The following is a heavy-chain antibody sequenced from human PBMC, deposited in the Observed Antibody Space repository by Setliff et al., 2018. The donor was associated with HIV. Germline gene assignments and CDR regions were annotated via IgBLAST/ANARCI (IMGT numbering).Heavy chain of an antibody. J-gene: IGHJ3*02. V-gene: IGHV3-21*01. CDR2: ISSSSSYI. CDR1: GLTFSSYT. Sequence: GGSLRLSCAASGLTFSSYTMNWVRQAPGKGLEWVSSISSSSSYIYYADSVKGRFTISRDNAKNMLYLQMNGLRVEDTGIYYCAQASRNVLDAFDIWGQGTLVTVSS. CDR3: AQASRNVLDAFDI.